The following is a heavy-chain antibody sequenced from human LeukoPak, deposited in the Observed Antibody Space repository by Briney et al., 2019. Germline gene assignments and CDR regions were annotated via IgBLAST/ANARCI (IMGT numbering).Heavy chain of an antibody. CDR2: INHSGST. CDR1: GGSFSGYY. CDR3: ARVGDIVVVPAAITPDYGMDV. V-gene: IGHV4-34*01. D-gene: IGHD2-2*01. Sequence: SETLSLTCAVYGGSFSGYYWSWIRQPPGKGLEWIGEINHSGSTNYNPSLKSRVTISVDTSKNQFSLKLSPVTAADTAVYYCARVGDIVVVPAAITPDYGMDVWGQGTTVTVSS. J-gene: IGHJ6*02.